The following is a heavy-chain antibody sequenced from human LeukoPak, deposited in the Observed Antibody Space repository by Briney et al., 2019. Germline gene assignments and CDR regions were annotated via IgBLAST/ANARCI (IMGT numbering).Heavy chain of an antibody. D-gene: IGHD6-13*01. J-gene: IGHJ4*02. CDR3: AIGTYSSSWYAVD. V-gene: IGHV1-18*01. CDR1: GYSFTSYG. CDR2: ISAYNGNT. Sequence: GASVKVSCKASGYSFTSYGFNWVRQAPGQGLEWMGWISAYNGNTNYAQKLQGRVTMTTDTSTSTAYMELRSLRSDDTAVYYCAIGTYSSSWYAVDWGQGTLVTVSS.